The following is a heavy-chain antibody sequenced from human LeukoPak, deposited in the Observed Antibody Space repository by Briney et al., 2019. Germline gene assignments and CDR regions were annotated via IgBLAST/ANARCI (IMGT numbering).Heavy chain of an antibody. CDR1: GYTFTSYG. CDR3: SLLGYCSSTSCFDFDY. Sequence: ASVKVSCKASGYTFTSYGISWVRQAPGQGLEWMGWISAYNGNTNYAQKLQGRVTMTTDTSTSTAYMELRSPRSDDTAVYYCSLLGYCSSTSCFDFDYWGQGTLVTVSS. D-gene: IGHD2-2*01. J-gene: IGHJ4*02. V-gene: IGHV1-18*04. CDR2: ISAYNGNT.